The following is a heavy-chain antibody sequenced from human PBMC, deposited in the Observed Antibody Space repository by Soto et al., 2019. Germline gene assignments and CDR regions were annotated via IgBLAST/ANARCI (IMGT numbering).Heavy chain of an antibody. D-gene: IGHD2-15*01. CDR3: ARGASTAATTYYFDY. J-gene: IGHJ4*02. Sequence: SETLSLTCAVSSGSLSSSNWWSWVRQPPGKGLGWIGEIYHSGSTNYNPSLKSRVTISVDKSKNQFSLKLSSVTAADTAVYYCARGASTAATTYYFDYWGQGTLVTVSS. V-gene: IGHV4-4*02. CDR2: IYHSGST. CDR1: SGSLSSSNW.